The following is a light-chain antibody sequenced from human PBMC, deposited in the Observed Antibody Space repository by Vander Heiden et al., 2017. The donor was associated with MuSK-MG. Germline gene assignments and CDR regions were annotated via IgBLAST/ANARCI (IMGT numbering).Light chain of an antibody. J-gene: IGKJ2*01. V-gene: IGKV3-15*01. CDR3: QQYNNWPPGA. CDR2: GAS. Sequence: EIVMTQSPATLSVSPGERATLSCRASQSVSSNLAWYQQKPGQAPRLLIYGASTRDTGIPARFSGSGSGTEFTLTISSLQSEDFAVYYCQQYNNWPPGAFGQGTKLEIK. CDR1: QSVSSN.